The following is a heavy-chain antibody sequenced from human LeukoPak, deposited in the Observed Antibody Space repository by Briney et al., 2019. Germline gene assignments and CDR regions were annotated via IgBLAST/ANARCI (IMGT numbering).Heavy chain of an antibody. CDR3: AMTDRYAGRPFDY. V-gene: IGHV1-24*01. CDR1: GYSLIEEA. D-gene: IGHD3-9*01. Sequence: ASVKVSCKVSGYSLIEEAMHWVRQAPGKGLEWVGSFDPEDGEDGETHYAQKFQSRVTMTEDASTDTAYMELTSLSSEDTALYYCAMTDRYAGRPFDYWGQGTLVTVSS. J-gene: IGHJ4*02. CDR2: FDPEDGEDGET.